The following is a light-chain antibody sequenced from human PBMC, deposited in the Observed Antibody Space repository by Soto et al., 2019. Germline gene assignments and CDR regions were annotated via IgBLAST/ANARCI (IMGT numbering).Light chain of an antibody. J-gene: IGKJ1*01. V-gene: IGKV3-15*01. CDR2: GAS. Sequence: EIVMTQSPATLSVSPGERATLSCRASQSVSSSYFAWYQQKPGQAPRLLIYGASTRATGIPARFSGSGSGTEFTLTISSLQSEDFAVYYCQQYNNWRRTFGQGTLVDI. CDR1: QSVSSSY. CDR3: QQYNNWRRT.